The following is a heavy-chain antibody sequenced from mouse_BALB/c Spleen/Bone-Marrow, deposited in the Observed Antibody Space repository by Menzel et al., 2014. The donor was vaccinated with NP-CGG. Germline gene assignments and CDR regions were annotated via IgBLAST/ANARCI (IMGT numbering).Heavy chain of an antibody. CDR1: GFTFSSYG. V-gene: IGHV5-6-3*01. J-gene: IGHJ4*01. D-gene: IGHD2-3*01. CDR2: INSNGGST. Sequence: EVKLEESGGGLVQPGGSLKLSCAASGFTFSSYGMSWVRQTPDKRLELVTTINSNGGSTYYPDSVKDRFTISRDNAKNTLYLQMSSLKSEDTAMYYCARDGYYVFYAMDYWGQGTSVTVSS. CDR3: ARDGYYVFYAMDY.